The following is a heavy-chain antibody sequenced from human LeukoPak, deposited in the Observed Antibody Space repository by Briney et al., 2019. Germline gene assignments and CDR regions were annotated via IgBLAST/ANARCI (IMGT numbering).Heavy chain of an antibody. CDR2: IYYSGST. D-gene: IGHD6-13*01. CDR3: ARDGYSTPDV. Sequence: SETLSLTCTVSGGSISSYYWNWIRQPPGKGLEWIGYIYYSGSTSYNPSLKSRVTISVDTSKNQFSLKLSSVTAADTAVYYCARDGYSTPDVWGQGTTVTVSS. J-gene: IGHJ6*02. CDR1: GGSISSYY. V-gene: IGHV4-59*12.